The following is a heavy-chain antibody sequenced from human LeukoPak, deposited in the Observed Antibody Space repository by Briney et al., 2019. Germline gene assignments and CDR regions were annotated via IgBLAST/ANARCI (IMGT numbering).Heavy chain of an antibody. D-gene: IGHD6-19*01. Sequence: PSETLSLTCTVSGGSISSYYWSWIRQPAGKVLEWIGRIYTSGSTNYNPSLKSRVTMSVDTSKNQFSLKLSSVTAADTAVYYCARAGTAVAGTRFDYWGQGTLVTVSS. CDR2: IYTSGST. CDR3: ARAGTAVAGTRFDY. CDR1: GGSISSYY. V-gene: IGHV4-4*07. J-gene: IGHJ4*02.